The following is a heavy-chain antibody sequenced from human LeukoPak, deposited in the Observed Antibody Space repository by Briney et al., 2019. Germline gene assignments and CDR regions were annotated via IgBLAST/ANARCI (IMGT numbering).Heavy chain of an antibody. Sequence: GRSLRLSCAASGFTFDDYAMHLVRRAPGKGLEWVSGISWNSGSIGYADSVKGRFTISRDNAKNSLYLQMDSLRAEDTALYYCAKDKQWELRAFDIWGQGTMVTVSS. CDR2: ISWNSGSI. V-gene: IGHV3-9*01. CDR1: GFTFDDYA. J-gene: IGHJ3*02. CDR3: AKDKQWELRAFDI. D-gene: IGHD1-26*01.